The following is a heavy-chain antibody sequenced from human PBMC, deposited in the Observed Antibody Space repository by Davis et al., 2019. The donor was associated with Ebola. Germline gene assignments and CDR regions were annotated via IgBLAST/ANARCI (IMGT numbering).Heavy chain of an antibody. CDR1: GFTFSRYW. CDR2: IKEDESEK. V-gene: IGHV3-7*01. CDR3: ARTVGANYYYGMDV. Sequence: PGGSLRLSCAASGFTFSRYWMSWVRQAPGKGLEWVANIKEDESEKYYVDSVKGRFTISRDNAKNSLYLQMNSLRAEDTAVYYCARTVGANYYYGMDVWGKGTTVTVSS. J-gene: IGHJ6*04. D-gene: IGHD1-26*01.